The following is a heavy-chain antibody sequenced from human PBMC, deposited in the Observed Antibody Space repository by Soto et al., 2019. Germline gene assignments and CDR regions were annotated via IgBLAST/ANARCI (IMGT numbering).Heavy chain of an antibody. V-gene: IGHV3-23*01. CDR2: VSDSGDTT. CDR1: GFTFGNYA. D-gene: IGHD6-13*01. CDR3: VKAGGSTWDRGVEN. J-gene: IGHJ4*02. Sequence: EVQLLESGGDLVQPGGSLRLSCVASGFTFGNYAMSWVRQAPGKGLEWVSAVSDSGDTTYYADSVKGRFTISRDNSKNTLYLQVNSLRAEDTAIYFCVKAGGSTWDRGVENWGQGTLVTVSS.